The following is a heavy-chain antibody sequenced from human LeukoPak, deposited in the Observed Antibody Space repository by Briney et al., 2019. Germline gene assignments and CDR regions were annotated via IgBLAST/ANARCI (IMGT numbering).Heavy chain of an antibody. V-gene: IGHV3-53*01. CDR2: IYSGGST. Sequence: GGSLRLSCAASGFTVSSNYMSWVRQAPGKGLEWVSVIYSGGSTYYADSVKGRFTISRDNSKNTLYLQMNSLRAEDTAVYYCARDTPWNLGAFDIWGQGTMVTVSS. CDR1: GFTVSSNY. CDR3: ARDTPWNLGAFDI. J-gene: IGHJ3*02. D-gene: IGHD1-1*01.